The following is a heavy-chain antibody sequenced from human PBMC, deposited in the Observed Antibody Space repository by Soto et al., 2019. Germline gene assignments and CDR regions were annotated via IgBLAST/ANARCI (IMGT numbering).Heavy chain of an antibody. D-gene: IGHD3-3*01. CDR3: ARGGTYYDFWSGYNWFDP. CDR1: GYTFTSYG. J-gene: IGHJ5*02. Sequence: ASVKVSCKASGYTFTSYGISGVRQAPGQGLEWMGWISAYNGNTNYAQKLQGRVTMTTDTSTSTAYMELRSLRSDDTAVYYCARGGTYYDFWSGYNWFDPWGQGTLVTVSS. CDR2: ISAYNGNT. V-gene: IGHV1-18*04.